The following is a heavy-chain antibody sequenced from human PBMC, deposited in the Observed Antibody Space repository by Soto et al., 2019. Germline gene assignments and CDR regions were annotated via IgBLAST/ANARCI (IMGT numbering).Heavy chain of an antibody. D-gene: IGHD3-22*01. V-gene: IGHV4-31*03. CDR3: ARSPALNYDDSSFHWFDP. CDR2: IYYSGST. J-gene: IGHJ5*02. CDR1: GGSISSGGYY. Sequence: QVQLQESGPGLVKPSQTLSLTCTVSGGSISSGGYYWSWIRQHPGKGLEWIGYIYYSGSTYYNPSLKSRVTISVDTAKNHFSLKLSSVTAAGTAVYYCARSPALNYDDSSFHWFDPWGQGTLVTVSS.